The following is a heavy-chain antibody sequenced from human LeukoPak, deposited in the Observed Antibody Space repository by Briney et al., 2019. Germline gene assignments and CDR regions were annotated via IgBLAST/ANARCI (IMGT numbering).Heavy chain of an antibody. Sequence: SETLSLTCTVSGGSISSYYCSWIRQLAGKGLEWIGRIYTSGSTNYNPSLKSRVTMSVDTSKNQFSLKLSSVTAADTAVYYCARNTVTNDYYYYYMDVWGKGTTVTISS. D-gene: IGHD4-17*01. CDR3: ARNTVTNDYYYYYMDV. CDR1: GGSISSYY. V-gene: IGHV4-4*07. CDR2: IYTSGST. J-gene: IGHJ6*03.